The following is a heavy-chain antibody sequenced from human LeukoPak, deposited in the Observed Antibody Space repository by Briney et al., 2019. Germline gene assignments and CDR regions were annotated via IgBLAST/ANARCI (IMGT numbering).Heavy chain of an antibody. CDR2: IYSGGST. D-gene: IGHD4-17*01. J-gene: IGHJ4*02. CDR3: ARGIGDYGDYGPDY. Sequence: GGSLRLSCAASGFTVSSNYMSWVRRAPGKGLEWVSVIYSGGSTYHADSVKGRFTISRDNSKNTLYLQMNSLRAEDTAVYYCARGIGDYGDYGPDYWGQGTLVTVSS. CDR1: GFTVSSNY. V-gene: IGHV3-53*01.